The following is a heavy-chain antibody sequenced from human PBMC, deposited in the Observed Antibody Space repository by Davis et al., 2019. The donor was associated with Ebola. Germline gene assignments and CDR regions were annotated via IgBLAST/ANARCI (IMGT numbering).Heavy chain of an antibody. J-gene: IGHJ4*02. CDR2: IYYSGST. Sequence: PSETLSLTCTVSGGSISSGGYYWGWIRQPPGKGLEWIGSIYYSGSTNYNPSLKSRVTISVDKSKNQFSLKLSSVTAADTAVYYCAVRMTTVTLIDYWGQGTLVTVSS. D-gene: IGHD4-17*01. V-gene: IGHV4-39*07. CDR1: GGSISSGGYY. CDR3: AVRMTTVTLIDY.